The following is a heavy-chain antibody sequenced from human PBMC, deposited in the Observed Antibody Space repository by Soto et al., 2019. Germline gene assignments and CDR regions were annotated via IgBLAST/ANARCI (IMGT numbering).Heavy chain of an antibody. CDR3: ARGEIEKINWYFDL. Sequence: ASVKVSCKASGYTFTGYYMHWVRQAPGQGLEWMGWINPNSGGTNYAQKFQGWVTMTRDTSISTAYMELSRLRSDDTAVYYCARGEIEKINWYFDLWGRGTLDTVSS. V-gene: IGHV1-2*04. J-gene: IGHJ2*01. CDR2: INPNSGGT. CDR1: GYTFTGYY.